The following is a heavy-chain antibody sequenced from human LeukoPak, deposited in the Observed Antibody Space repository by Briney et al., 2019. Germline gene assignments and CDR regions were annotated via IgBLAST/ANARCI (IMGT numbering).Heavy chain of an antibody. V-gene: IGHV3-23*01. CDR1: GFTFSSYA. J-gene: IGHJ4*02. Sequence: GESLRLSCAASGFTFSSYAMSWVRQAPGKGLEWVSAISGSGGSTYYADSVKGRFTISRDNSKNTLYLQMNSLRAEDTAVYYCAKDLNYYGSGSFDYWGQGTLVTVSS. D-gene: IGHD3-10*01. CDR2: ISGSGGST. CDR3: AKDLNYYGSGSFDY.